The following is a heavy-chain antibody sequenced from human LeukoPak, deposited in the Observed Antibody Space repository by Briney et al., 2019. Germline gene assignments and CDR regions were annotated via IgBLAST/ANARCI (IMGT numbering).Heavy chain of an antibody. J-gene: IGHJ4*02. Sequence: SETLSLTCVVSGASVSSSHWNWIRQLPGKGLEWIGCLSYTGKTDYNPSLSGRVTMSLGTSNNQVSLTLRSVTAADTGVYYCSEGYFEPFAHWGQGILVAVSS. CDR2: LSYTGKT. CDR3: SEGYFEPFAH. V-gene: IGHV4-59*02. D-gene: IGHD3-9*01. CDR1: GASVSSSH.